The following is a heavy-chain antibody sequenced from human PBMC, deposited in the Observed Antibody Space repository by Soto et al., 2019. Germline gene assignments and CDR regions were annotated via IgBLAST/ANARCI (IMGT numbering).Heavy chain of an antibody. CDR2: ITSTVGTA. CDR1: GFAFSSYN. D-gene: IGHD2-2*01. V-gene: IGHV3-64D*06. J-gene: IGHJ6*02. CDR3: VKESSTHYYYYHGMDV. Sequence: GGSLRLSCSASGFAFSSYNMHWVRQAPGKGLERVSTITSTVGTAFYADSVKGRFTISRNNSKNTLYLQMSSLRAEDTAIYYCVKESSTHYYYYHGMDVWGQGTTVT.